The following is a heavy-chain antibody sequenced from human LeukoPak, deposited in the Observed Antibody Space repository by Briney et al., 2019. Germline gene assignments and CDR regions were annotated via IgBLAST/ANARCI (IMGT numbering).Heavy chain of an antibody. CDR2: IYSGGRT. J-gene: IGHJ4*02. CDR1: GFTLNSNH. CDR3: ASSITGTLSFDY. D-gene: IGHD1-7*01. V-gene: IGHV3-66*01. Sequence: QPGGSQRLFCTGTGFTLNSNHMSGPPGAPGKGLEWASVIYSGGRTYYAYSVKGRFTISRDHSNNTLFLQMNSLGAEDTAVYYSASSITGTLSFDYWGQGTLVTVSS.